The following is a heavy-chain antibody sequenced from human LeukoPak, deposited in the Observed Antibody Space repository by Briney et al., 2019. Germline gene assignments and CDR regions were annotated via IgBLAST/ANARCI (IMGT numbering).Heavy chain of an antibody. CDR1: GGSISSGDYY. D-gene: IGHD2-2*01. J-gene: IGHJ6*03. Sequence: SETLSLTCTVSGGSISSGDYYWSWIRQPPGKGLEWIGYIYYSGSTYYNPSLKSRVTISVDTSKNQFPLKLSSVTAADTAVYYCARGAFDCSSTSCYLYYYYMDVWGKGTTVTVSS. CDR2: IYYSGST. CDR3: ARGAFDCSSTSCYLYYYYMDV. V-gene: IGHV4-30-4*08.